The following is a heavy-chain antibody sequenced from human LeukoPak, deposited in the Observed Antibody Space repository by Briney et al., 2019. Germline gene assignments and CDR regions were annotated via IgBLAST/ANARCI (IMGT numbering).Heavy chain of an antibody. CDR2: IIPILGIA. V-gene: IGHV1-69*04. Sequence: SVKVSCKASGYTFTSYDINWVRQATGQGLEWMGRIIPILGIANYAQKFQGRVTITADKSTSTAYMELSGLRSEDTAVYYCARDPRYCSSTSCDAPPVYWGQGTLVTVSS. J-gene: IGHJ4*02. CDR3: ARDPRYCSSTSCDAPPVY. CDR1: GYTFTSYD. D-gene: IGHD2-2*01.